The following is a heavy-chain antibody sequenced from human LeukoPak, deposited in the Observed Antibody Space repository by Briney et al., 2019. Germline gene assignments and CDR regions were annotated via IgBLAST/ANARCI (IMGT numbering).Heavy chain of an antibody. CDR2: INHSGST. Sequence: SETLSLTCAVYGGSFSGYYWSWIRQPPGKGLEWIGEINHSGSTNYNPSLKSRVTISVDTSKNQFSLKLSPVTAADTAVYYCARLDCSSTSCYWNYFDYWGQGTLVTVSS. D-gene: IGHD2-2*01. CDR3: ARLDCSSTSCYWNYFDY. J-gene: IGHJ4*02. CDR1: GGSFSGYY. V-gene: IGHV4-34*01.